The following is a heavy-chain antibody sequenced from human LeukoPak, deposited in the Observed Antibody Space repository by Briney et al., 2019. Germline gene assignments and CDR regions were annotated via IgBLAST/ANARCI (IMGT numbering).Heavy chain of an antibody. Sequence: SETLSLTCAAYGGSFSGSYWSWIRQPPGKGLEWMGEINHSGSTNYNPSLKSRVTISVDKSKNQFSLKLSSVTAADTAVFYCARSPHNSAWYEKWFDPWGQGTLVTVSS. CDR2: INHSGST. J-gene: IGHJ5*02. V-gene: IGHV4-34*01. CDR3: ARSPHNSAWYEKWFDP. D-gene: IGHD6-19*01. CDR1: GGSFSGSY.